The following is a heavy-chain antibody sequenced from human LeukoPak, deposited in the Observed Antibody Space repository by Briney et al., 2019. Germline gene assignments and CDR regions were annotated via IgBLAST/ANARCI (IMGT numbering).Heavy chain of an antibody. D-gene: IGHD1-1*01. Sequence: GGSLRLSCAASGFTFSNYNMNWVRQAPGKGLGWVSYISGSSDTVFYPDSVRGRFTISRDNAKNSLYLQMYSLRDDDTAVYYCARDDTGNSGHFDLWGRGTLVTVSS. CDR1: GFTFSNYN. J-gene: IGHJ2*01. CDR2: ISGSSDTV. CDR3: ARDDTGNSGHFDL. V-gene: IGHV3-48*02.